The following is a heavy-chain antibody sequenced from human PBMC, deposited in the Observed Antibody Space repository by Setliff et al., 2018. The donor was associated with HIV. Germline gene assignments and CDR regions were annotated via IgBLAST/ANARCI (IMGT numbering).Heavy chain of an antibody. V-gene: IGHV4-59*01. CDR1: GGSISTYY. CDR3: AREEDYNFWSGYDWFDP. J-gene: IGHJ5*02. CDR2: IYDSGST. Sequence: SETLSLTCHVSGGSISTYYCSWIRQPPGKGLEWIGYIYDSGSTNYNPSLKSRVTISVDTSKNQFSLKLSSVTAADTAVYYCAREEDYNFWSGYDWFDPWGQGTLVTVSS. D-gene: IGHD3-3*01.